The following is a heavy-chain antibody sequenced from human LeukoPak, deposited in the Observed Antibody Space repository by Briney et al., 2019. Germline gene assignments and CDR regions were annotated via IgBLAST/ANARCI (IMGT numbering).Heavy chain of an antibody. Sequence: GGSLRLSCAASGFTFSSYWMSWVRQAPGKGLEWVANIKQDGSEKYYVDSVKGRFTISRDNAKNSLYLQMNSLRAEDTAVYYCARSYYDLLATFDYWGQGTLVTVSS. J-gene: IGHJ4*02. V-gene: IGHV3-7*01. CDR2: IKQDGSEK. CDR3: ARSYYDLLATFDY. D-gene: IGHD3-22*01. CDR1: GFTFSSYW.